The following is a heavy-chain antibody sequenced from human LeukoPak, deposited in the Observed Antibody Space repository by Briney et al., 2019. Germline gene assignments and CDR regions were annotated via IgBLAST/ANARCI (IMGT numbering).Heavy chain of an antibody. Sequence: GRSLRLSCAASGFTFSSYGMHWVRQAPGKGLEWVAVIWYDGSNKSYLDSVKGRFTISRDNAKNSLYLQMNSLRAEDTAVYYCAREDFDDLTGLSGDAFDFWGQGTMVTVSS. J-gene: IGHJ3*01. V-gene: IGHV3-33*01. CDR2: IWYDGSNK. CDR3: AREDFDDLTGLSGDAFDF. D-gene: IGHD3-9*01. CDR1: GFTFSSYG.